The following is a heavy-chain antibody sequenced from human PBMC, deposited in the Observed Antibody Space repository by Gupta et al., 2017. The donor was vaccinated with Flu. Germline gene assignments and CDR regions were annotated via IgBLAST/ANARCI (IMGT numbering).Heavy chain of an antibody. V-gene: IGHV3-23*01. CDR2: VSGSGVNT. D-gene: IGHD3-10*01. CDR1: GLPFTNYA. CDR3: GKDMGF. Sequence: EVQVLESGGGLVQPGWSLRLSCATSGLPFTNYAMSWVRQAPGKGLEWVSAVSGSGVNTYYTDSVKGQFTISRDNSKNTLYLQMNSLRAEDTAVYYCGKDMGFWGQGTLVTVSS. J-gene: IGHJ4*02.